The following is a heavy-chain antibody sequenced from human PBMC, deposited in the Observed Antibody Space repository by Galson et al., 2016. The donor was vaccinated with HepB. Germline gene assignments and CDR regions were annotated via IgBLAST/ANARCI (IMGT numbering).Heavy chain of an antibody. CDR3: ARGGYYDSSGSLRY. CDR1: GYTFTRYY. D-gene: IGHD3-22*01. CDR2: INPSGGST. Sequence: VKVSCKASGYTFTRYYIHWVRQAPGQGLEWMGVINPSGGSTKDAQKFQGRVTMTRDTSTSTVYMELSSLRSEDTAVYFCARGGYYDSSGSLRYWGQGTLVTVSS. V-gene: IGHV1-46*01. J-gene: IGHJ4*02.